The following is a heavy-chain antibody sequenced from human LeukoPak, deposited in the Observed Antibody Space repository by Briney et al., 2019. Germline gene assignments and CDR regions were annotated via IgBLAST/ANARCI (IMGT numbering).Heavy chain of an antibody. V-gene: IGHV4-39*07. Sequence: SETLSLTCTVSGGSISSSNYYWGWIRQPPGKGLECLGSIYYNGRTYYNPSLKSRVTISVDTSKNQFSLKLSSVTAADTAVYYCARGALLWFGAKMEYYFDSWGQGTPLTVSS. CDR1: GGSISSSNYY. J-gene: IGHJ4*02. CDR2: IYYNGRT. D-gene: IGHD3-10*01. CDR3: ARGALLWFGAKMEYYFDS.